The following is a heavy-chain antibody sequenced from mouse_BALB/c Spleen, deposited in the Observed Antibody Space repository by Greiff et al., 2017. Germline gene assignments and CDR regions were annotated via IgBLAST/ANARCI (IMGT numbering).Heavy chain of an antibody. CDR3: TRSDGYYAMDY. D-gene: IGHD2-3*01. CDR1: GYTFTSYY. J-gene: IGHJ4*01. CDR2: INPSNGGT. Sequence: QVQLKQPGAELVKPGASVKLSCKASGYTFTSYYMYWVKQRPGQGLEWIGGINPSNGGTNFNEKFKSKATLTVDKSSSTAYMQLSSLTSEDSAVYYCTRSDGYYAMDYWGQGTSVTVSS. V-gene: IGHV1S81*02.